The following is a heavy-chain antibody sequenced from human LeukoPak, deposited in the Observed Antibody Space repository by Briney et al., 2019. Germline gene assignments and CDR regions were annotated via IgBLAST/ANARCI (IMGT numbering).Heavy chain of an antibody. J-gene: IGHJ4*02. V-gene: IGHV4-39*01. CDR3: ARLCTMIVVVRASYFDY. D-gene: IGHD3-22*01. Sequence: SETLSLTCTVSGGSIGSSSYYWGWIRQPPGKGLEWIGSIYYSGSTYYNPSLKSRVTISVDTSKNQFSLKLSSVTAADTAVYYCARLCTMIVVVRASYFDYWGQGTLVTVSS. CDR2: IYYSGST. CDR1: GGSIGSSSYY.